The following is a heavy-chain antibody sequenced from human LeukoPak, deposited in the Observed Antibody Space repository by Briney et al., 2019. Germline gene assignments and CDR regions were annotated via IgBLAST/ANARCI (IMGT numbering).Heavy chain of an antibody. J-gene: IGHJ4*02. CDR2: INSDGSST. V-gene: IGHV3-74*01. Sequence: GGSLRLSCAASGFTFSSYWMHWVRQAPGKGLVWVSRINSDGSSTSYADSVKGRFTISRDNAKNTLYLQMNSLRAEDTAVYYCAISGRRKWDSYNSIDYWGQGALVTVSS. CDR3: AISGRRKWDSYNSIDY. CDR1: GFTFSSYW. D-gene: IGHD5-24*01.